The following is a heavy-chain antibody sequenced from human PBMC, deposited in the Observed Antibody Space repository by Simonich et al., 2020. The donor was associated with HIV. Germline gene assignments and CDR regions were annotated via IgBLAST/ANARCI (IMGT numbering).Heavy chain of an antibody. CDR1: GYTLTEFS. Sequence: QVQLVQSGAEVKKPGASVKVSCKVSGYTLTEFSMRVVRQAPGKGLEWMGGFAPEDGETIYAQKFQGRVTMTEDTSTDTAYMELSSLRSEDTAVYYCATVPYSNSFNWFDPWGQGTLVTVSS. D-gene: IGHD4-4*01. J-gene: IGHJ5*02. CDR3: ATVPYSNSFNWFDP. CDR2: FAPEDGET. V-gene: IGHV1-24*01.